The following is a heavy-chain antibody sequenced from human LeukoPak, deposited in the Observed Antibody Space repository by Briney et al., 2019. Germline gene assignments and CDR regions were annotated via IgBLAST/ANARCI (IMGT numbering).Heavy chain of an antibody. Sequence: SQTLSLTCVISGDSVSSNSAAWNWIRQSPSRGLEWLGRTYYRSKWYNDYAVSVKSRITINPDTSKNQFSLQLNSVTPEDTAVYYCARNYGDYFRVPGPFDIWGQGTMVTVSS. CDR3: ARNYGDYFRVPGPFDI. CDR2: TYYRSKWYN. J-gene: IGHJ3*02. V-gene: IGHV6-1*01. D-gene: IGHD4-17*01. CDR1: GDSVSSNSAA.